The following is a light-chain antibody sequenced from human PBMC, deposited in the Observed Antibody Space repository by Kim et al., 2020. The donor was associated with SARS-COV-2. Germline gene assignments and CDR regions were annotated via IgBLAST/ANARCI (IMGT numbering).Light chain of an antibody. CDR1: SLRSYY. CDR3: NSRDSNDNVV. V-gene: IGLV3-19*01. CDR2: GKN. J-gene: IGLJ2*01. Sequence: SSELTQDPAVYVALGQTIRITCQVDSLRSYYSTWYQQKPGQAPILVIYGKNNRPSGIPDRFSGSSSGNTASLTITGTQAGDEADYYCNSRDSNDNVVFGGGPQLSFL.